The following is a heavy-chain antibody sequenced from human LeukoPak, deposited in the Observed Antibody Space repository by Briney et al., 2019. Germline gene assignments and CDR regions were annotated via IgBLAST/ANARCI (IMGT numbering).Heavy chain of an antibody. CDR3: ANAGPYHFDN. CDR2: INTDTRGT. CDR1: GFTFTDYW. D-gene: IGHD3-10*01. V-gene: IGHV3-74*01. J-gene: IGHJ4*02. Sequence: RESLRLSCAASGFTFTDYWMHWVRQAPGKGLVWVSIINTDTRGTYYADSVKGRFTISRDNAKNTLYLQMNSLRAEDTAVYYCANAGPYHFDNWGRETLLPVSS.